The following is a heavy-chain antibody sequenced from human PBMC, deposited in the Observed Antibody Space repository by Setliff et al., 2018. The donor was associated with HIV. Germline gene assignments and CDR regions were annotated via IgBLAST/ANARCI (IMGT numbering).Heavy chain of an antibody. CDR3: ARGLWYSSGWYGY. V-gene: IGHV4-34*01. CDR1: GGSFSGYY. Sequence: KASETLSLTCAVYGGSFSGYYWSWIRQPPGKGLEWIGEINHSGSTNYNPSLKSRVTISVDTSKNQFSLKLSSVTAADTAVYCCARGLWYSSGWYGYWGQGTLVTVSS. D-gene: IGHD6-19*01. CDR2: INHSGST. J-gene: IGHJ4*02.